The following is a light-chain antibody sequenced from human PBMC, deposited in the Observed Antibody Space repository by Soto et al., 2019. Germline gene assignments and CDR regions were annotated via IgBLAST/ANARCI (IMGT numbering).Light chain of an antibody. Sequence: DIQMTQSPSTLSASVGDRVTITCRASQSISSWLAWYQQKPGKAPKVLIYKASNLESGVPSRFSGSGSGTEFTITISSLQPDAFATHYCQQYDNYYPWKFGQGTKVDIK. CDR1: QSISSW. J-gene: IGKJ1*01. CDR2: KAS. V-gene: IGKV1-5*03. CDR3: QQYDNYYPWK.